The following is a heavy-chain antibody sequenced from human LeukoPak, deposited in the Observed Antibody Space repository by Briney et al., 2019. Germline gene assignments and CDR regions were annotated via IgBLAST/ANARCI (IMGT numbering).Heavy chain of an antibody. CDR3: ARGWSRRLRYFDY. CDR2: INHSGST. CDR1: GGSFSGYY. J-gene: IGHJ4*02. D-gene: IGHD2-21*02. V-gene: IGHV4-34*01. Sequence: SETLSLTCAVYGGSFSGYYWSWIRQPPGKGLEWLGEINHSGSTNYNPSLKSRVTISVDTSKNQFSLKLSSVTAADTAVYYCARGWSRRLRYFDYWGQGTLVTVSS.